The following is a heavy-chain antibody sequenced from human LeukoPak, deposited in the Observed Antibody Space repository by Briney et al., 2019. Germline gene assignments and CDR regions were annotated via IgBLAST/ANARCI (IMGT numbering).Heavy chain of an antibody. D-gene: IGHD3-10*01. Sequence: GGSLRLSCAASGFTFSSYAMHWVRQAPGKGLEWVAVISYDGSNKYYADSVKGRFTISRDNSKNTLYLQMNSLRAEDTAVYYCAKDRRFGELLPYFDYWGQGTLVTVSS. V-gene: IGHV3-30-3*01. CDR3: AKDRRFGELLPYFDY. CDR2: ISYDGSNK. J-gene: IGHJ4*02. CDR1: GFTFSSYA.